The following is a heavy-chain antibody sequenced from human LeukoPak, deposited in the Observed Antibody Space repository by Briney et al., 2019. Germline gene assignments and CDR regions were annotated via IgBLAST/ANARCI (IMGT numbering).Heavy chain of an antibody. CDR1: GYIFTSYY. CDR3: ARAADYSSSSGGY. V-gene: IGHV1-46*01. D-gene: IGHD6-6*01. CDR2: INPGGST. Sequence: ASVKVSCKASGYIFTSYYMHWVRQAPGQGLEWMGIINPGGSTMYAQKFQGRVTLTRDTSTSTVYMELSSLRFEDTAVYYCARAADYSSSSGGYWGQGTLVTVSS. J-gene: IGHJ4*02.